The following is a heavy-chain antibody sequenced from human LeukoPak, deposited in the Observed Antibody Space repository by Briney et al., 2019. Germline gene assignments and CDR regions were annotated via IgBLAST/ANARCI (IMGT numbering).Heavy chain of an antibody. Sequence: SVKVSCKASGGTFSSYAISWVRQAPGQGVEWMGGIIPIFGTANYAQKFQGRVTITADESTSTAYMELSSLRSEDTAVYYCARVADTAMVEGIDYWGQGTLVTVSS. CDR2: IIPIFGTA. CDR3: ARVADTAMVEGIDY. CDR1: GGTFSSYA. D-gene: IGHD5-18*01. V-gene: IGHV1-69*01. J-gene: IGHJ4*02.